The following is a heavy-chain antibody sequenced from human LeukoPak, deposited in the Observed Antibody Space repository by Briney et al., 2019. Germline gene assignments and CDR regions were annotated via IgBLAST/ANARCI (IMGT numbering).Heavy chain of an antibody. D-gene: IGHD4-11*01. CDR3: ARGATVTARYHFDY. Sequence: GGSLRLSCAASGFTFSSYVMSWVRQAPGKGLGWVSDISGSGAGTYYADSVKGRFTISRDNSKNTLYLRIYSLRVEDTAVYYCARGATVTARYHFDYWGQGTLITVSS. V-gene: IGHV3-23*01. J-gene: IGHJ4*02. CDR2: ISGSGAGT. CDR1: GFTFSSYV.